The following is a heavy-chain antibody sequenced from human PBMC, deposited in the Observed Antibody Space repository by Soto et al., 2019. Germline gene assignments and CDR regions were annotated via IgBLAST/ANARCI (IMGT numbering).Heavy chain of an antibody. J-gene: IGHJ3*02. CDR2: TYYRSKWYN. V-gene: IGHV6-1*01. D-gene: IGHD6-19*01. CDR3: ARDIQDSSGWWYDAFDI. CDR1: GDSVSSNSAA. Sequence: SQTLSLTCAISGDSVSSNSAAWNWIRQSPSRGLEWLGRTYYRSKWYNDYAVSVKSRITINPDTSKNQFSLQLNSVTPEDTAVYYCARDIQDSSGWWYDAFDIWGQGTMVTVSS.